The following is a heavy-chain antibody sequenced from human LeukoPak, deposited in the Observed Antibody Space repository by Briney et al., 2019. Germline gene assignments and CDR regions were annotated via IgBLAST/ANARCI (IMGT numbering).Heavy chain of an antibody. CDR1: GGTFSSYA. J-gene: IGHJ4*02. V-gene: IGHV1-69*05. D-gene: IGHD6-19*01. Sequence: SVKVSCKASGGTFSSYAISWVRQAPGQGLEWMGRIIPIFGTANYVQKFQGRVTIITDESTSTAYMELSSLRSEDTAVYYCARDGLGSSYSNGWYAYWGQGTLVIVSS. CDR3: ARDGLGSSYSNGWYAY. CDR2: IIPIFGTA.